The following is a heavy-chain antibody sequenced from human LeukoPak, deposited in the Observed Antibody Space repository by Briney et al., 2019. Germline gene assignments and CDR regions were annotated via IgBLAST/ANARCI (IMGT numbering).Heavy chain of an antibody. Sequence: GGSLRLSCAASGFTFSDYYTSWIRQAPGKGLERVSYISSSGSTIYYADSVKGRFTISRDNAKNSLYLQMNSLRAEDTAVYYCARAGAYCGGDCYYAFDIWGQGTMVTVSS. J-gene: IGHJ3*02. CDR2: ISSSGSTI. CDR1: GFTFSDYY. V-gene: IGHV3-11*01. CDR3: ARAGAYCGGDCYYAFDI. D-gene: IGHD2-21*02.